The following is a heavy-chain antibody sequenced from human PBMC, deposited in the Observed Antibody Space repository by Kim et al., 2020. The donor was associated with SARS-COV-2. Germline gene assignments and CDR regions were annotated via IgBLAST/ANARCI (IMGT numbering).Heavy chain of an antibody. Sequence: SWGSAICYADSVKGRSTISRHNAKKSLYLQMNSLRAEDTAVYYCATSSDYWGQGILVTVSS. CDR3: ATSSDY. V-gene: IGHV3-48*03. CDR2: SWGSAI. J-gene: IGHJ4*02.